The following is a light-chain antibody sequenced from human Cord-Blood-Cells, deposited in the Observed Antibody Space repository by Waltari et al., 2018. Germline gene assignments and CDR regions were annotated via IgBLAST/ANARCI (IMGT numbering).Light chain of an antibody. CDR2: EVS. V-gene: IGLV2-8*01. CDR3: SSYAGSNNYV. J-gene: IGLJ1*01. Sequence: SALTLRPPAAGAPGQSVSIPCTGTSRDGGGSNYVSWYQQHPGKAPKLMIYEVSKRPSGVPDRFSGSKSGNTASLTVSGLQAEDEADYYCSSYAGSNNYVFGTGTKVTVL. CDR1: SRDGGGSNY.